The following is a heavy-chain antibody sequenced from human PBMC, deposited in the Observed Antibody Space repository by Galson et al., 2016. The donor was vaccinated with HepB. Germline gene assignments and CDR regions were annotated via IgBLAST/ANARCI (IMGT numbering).Heavy chain of an antibody. CDR2: IYWDDDK. V-gene: IGHV2-5*02. D-gene: IGHD2-2*03. Sequence: PALVKPTQTLTLTCTFSGFSLSTPEVGVAWIRQPPGKALEWLTLIYWDDDKRYSPSLKSRLTITKDTAENQVVLTMTDMDPVDTATYYCAHIGCFSPTCYNGDAFDIWGQGTMVTVSS. J-gene: IGHJ3*02. CDR3: AHIGCFSPTCYNGDAFDI. CDR1: GFSLSTPEVG.